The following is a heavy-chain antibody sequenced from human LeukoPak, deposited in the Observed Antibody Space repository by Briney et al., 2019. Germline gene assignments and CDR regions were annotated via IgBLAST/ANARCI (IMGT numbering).Heavy chain of an antibody. J-gene: IGHJ4*02. CDR2: IYHSGST. CDR3: PRTIRGIYSNHDY. D-gene: IGHD4-11*01. V-gene: IGHV4-30-2*01. Sequence: PSETLSLTCAVSGGSISSGGYSWSWIRQPPGKGLEWIGYIYHSGSTYYNPSLKSRVTISVDRSKNQFSLKLSSVTAADTAVYYCPRTIRGIYSNHDYWGQGTLVTVSS. CDR1: GGSISSGGYS.